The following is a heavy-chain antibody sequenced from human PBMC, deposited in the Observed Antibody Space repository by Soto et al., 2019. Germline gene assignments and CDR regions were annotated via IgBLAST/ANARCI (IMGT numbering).Heavy chain of an antibody. V-gene: IGHV4-31*03. D-gene: IGHD4-17*01. J-gene: IGHJ6*02. CDR1: GATISSGGFY. CDR2: NYYTGTT. Sequence: QVQLQESGPGLVEASQTLSLTCTVSGATISSGGFYWSWIRQRPGKGLEWIGHNYYTGTTSYNPSLNSRVTISLDMSSNQFSLKLRSVTAADTAKYFCARDDSFYGEPGYGMNVWGQGTTVTVSS. CDR3: ARDDSFYGEPGYGMNV.